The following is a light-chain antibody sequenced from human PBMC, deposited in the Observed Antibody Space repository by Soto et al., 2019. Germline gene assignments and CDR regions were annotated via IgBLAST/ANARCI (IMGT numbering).Light chain of an antibody. J-gene: IGLJ3*02. Sequence: QSVLTQPPSASGTPGQRVTISCSGSSSNIGSNYVYWYQQLPGTAPKLLIYSNNQRPSGVPDRFSGSKSGTSASLAISGLRSEDEADYYCAAWDDSLSGWVFRGGTKLTVL. CDR1: SSNIGSNY. V-gene: IGLV1-47*02. CDR3: AAWDDSLSGWV. CDR2: SNN.